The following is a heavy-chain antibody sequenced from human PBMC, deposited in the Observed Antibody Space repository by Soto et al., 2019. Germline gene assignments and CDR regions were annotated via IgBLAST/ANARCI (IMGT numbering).Heavy chain of an antibody. CDR1: GFTFSSYA. Sequence: GGSLRLSCAASGFTFSSYAMSWVRQAPGKGLEWVSAISGSGGSTYYADSVKGRFTISRDNSKNTLYLQMNSLRAEDTAVYYCAKYVKDKWLFSWPFDYWGQGTLVTVSS. CDR3: AKYVKDKWLFSWPFDY. D-gene: IGHD3-22*01. V-gene: IGHV3-23*01. J-gene: IGHJ4*02. CDR2: ISGSGGST.